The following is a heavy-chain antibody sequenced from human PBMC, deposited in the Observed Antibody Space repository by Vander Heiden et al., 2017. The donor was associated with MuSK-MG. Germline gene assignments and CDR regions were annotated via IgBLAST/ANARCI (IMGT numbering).Heavy chain of an antibody. J-gene: IGHJ4*02. Sequence: QVQLVESGGGVVQPGRSLRLSCAASGFTFSHYAMHWVRQAPGKGLEWVALISYDGSNKYYADSVKGRFTISRDNSKNTLYLQINSLRAEDTAVYYCARDRRMVGTTTMVFYFDYWGQGTWVTVSA. CDR2: ISYDGSNK. V-gene: IGHV3-30*04. CDR1: GFTFSHYA. D-gene: IGHD1-26*01. CDR3: ARDRRMVGTTTMVFYFDY.